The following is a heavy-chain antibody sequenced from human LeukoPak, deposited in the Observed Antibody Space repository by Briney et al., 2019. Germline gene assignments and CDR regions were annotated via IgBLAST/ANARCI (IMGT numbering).Heavy chain of an antibody. Sequence: GGSLRLSCAASGFTFDDHAMHWVRQAPGKGLEWVSGLSWNSGSIDYADSVKGRFTISRDNAKNTLYLQMNSLRAEDTAVYYCARVFIAVAGNYFDYWGQGTLVTVSS. V-gene: IGHV3-9*01. CDR3: ARVFIAVAGNYFDY. CDR1: GFTFDDHA. CDR2: LSWNSGSI. J-gene: IGHJ4*02. D-gene: IGHD6-19*01.